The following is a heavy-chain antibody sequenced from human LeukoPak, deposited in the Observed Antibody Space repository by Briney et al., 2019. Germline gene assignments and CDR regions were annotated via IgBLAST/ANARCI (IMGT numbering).Heavy chain of an antibody. CDR1: GFTFSRSW. CDR3: ARDAGSSWYYMDV. Sequence: GGSLRLSCAASGFTFSRSWMSWVRQAPGKGLEWVANIKQDGSEKYYVDSVKGRFTISRDNAKNSLYLQMNSLRAEDTAVYYCARDAGSSWYYMDVWGKGTTVTVSS. CDR2: IKQDGSEK. D-gene: IGHD6-13*01. J-gene: IGHJ6*03. V-gene: IGHV3-7*01.